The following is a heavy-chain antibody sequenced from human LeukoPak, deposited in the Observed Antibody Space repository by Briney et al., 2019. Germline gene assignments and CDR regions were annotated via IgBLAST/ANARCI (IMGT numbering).Heavy chain of an antibody. CDR2: FDPEDGET. D-gene: IGHD3-10*01. V-gene: IGHV1-24*01. CDR1: GYTLTELS. Sequence: ASVKVSCKVSGYTLTELSMRWVRQAPGKGLEWMGGFDPEDGETIYAQKFQGRVTMTRDMSTSTVYMELSSLRSEDTAVYYCARVKGAMYYSLQKAEYFQHWGQGTLVTVSS. CDR3: ARVKGAMYYSLQKAEYFQH. J-gene: IGHJ1*01.